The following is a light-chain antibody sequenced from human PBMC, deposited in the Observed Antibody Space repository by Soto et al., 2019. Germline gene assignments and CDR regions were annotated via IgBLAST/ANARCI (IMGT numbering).Light chain of an antibody. CDR2: EGN. CDR3: CSYAGSSTWV. J-gene: IGLJ3*02. CDR1: SSDVGSYNL. V-gene: IGLV2-23*01. Sequence: QSVLTQPPSASGSPGQSVTISCTGTSSDVGSYNLVSWYQQHPGKAPKLMIYEGNERPSGVSNRFSGSKSGNTASLTISGLQAEDEADYYCCSYAGSSTWVFGGGTKLTVL.